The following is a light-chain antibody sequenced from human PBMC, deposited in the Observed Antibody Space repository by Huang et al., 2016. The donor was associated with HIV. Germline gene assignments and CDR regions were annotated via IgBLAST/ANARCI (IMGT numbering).Light chain of an antibody. CDR1: QSVSNN. V-gene: IGKV3D-15*01. J-gene: IGKJ3*01. Sequence: DIVMTQSPATLSVSPGERATLSCRTSQSVSNNLAWYQQKPGQAPRRRIYDASARATGIPDRFSGSGSGTEFTLTISSLQSEDFTVYYCQQYNNWPIFTFGPGTKVDIK. CDR2: DAS. CDR3: QQYNNWPIFT.